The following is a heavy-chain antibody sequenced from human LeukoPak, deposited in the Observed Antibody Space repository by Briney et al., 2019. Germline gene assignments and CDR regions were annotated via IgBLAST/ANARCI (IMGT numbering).Heavy chain of an antibody. V-gene: IGHV4-59*12. Sequence: PSETLSLTCTVSGGSISSYYWSWIRQPPGKGLEWIGYIYYSGSTNYNPSLKSRVTISVDTSKNQFSLKLSSVTAADTAVYYCARERVEVLPARGPNYDYWGQGTLVTVSS. D-gene: IGHD1-26*01. J-gene: IGHJ4*02. CDR3: ARERVEVLPARGPNYDY. CDR2: IYYSGST. CDR1: GGSISSYY.